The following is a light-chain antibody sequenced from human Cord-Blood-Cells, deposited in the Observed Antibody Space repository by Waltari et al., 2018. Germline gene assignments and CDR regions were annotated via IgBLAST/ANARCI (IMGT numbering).Light chain of an antibody. CDR3: QQSYSTPYT. J-gene: IGKJ2*01. CDR1: QSISSY. V-gene: IGKV1-39*01. CDR2: AAS. Sequence: DIQLTQSPSSLPASVGDRVTITCRASQSISSYLNWYQQKPGKAPKLLIYAASSLQSGVPSRFSGSGSWTDFTLTISSLQPEDFATYYCQQSYSTPYTFGQWTKLEIK.